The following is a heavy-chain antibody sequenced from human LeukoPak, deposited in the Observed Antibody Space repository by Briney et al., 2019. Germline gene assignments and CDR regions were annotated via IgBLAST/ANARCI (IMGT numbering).Heavy chain of an antibody. J-gene: IGHJ3*02. D-gene: IGHD3-3*01. V-gene: IGHV4-39*01. Sequence: PSETLSLTCTVSGGSISSYYWGWIRQPPGKGLEWIGSIYYSGSTYYNPSLKSRVTISVDTSKNQFSLKLSSVTAADTAVYYCARSTYYDFWSGYSTSLYAFDIWGQGTMVTVSS. CDR3: ARSTYYDFWSGYSTSLYAFDI. CDR2: IYYSGST. CDR1: GGSISSYY.